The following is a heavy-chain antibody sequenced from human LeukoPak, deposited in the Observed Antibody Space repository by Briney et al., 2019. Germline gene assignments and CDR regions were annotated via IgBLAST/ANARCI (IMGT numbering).Heavy chain of an antibody. D-gene: IGHD4-11*01. V-gene: IGHV3-21*06. CDR2: ISSSSSYI. CDR3: ARDDTVRKLDY. J-gene: IGHJ4*02. Sequence: GGSLRLSCAASGFTFSSYGMSWVRQAPGKGLEWVSSISSSSSYIYYADSVKGRFTISRDNAKNSLYLHMNSLRAEDTAVYYCARDDTVRKLDYWGQGSLVIVSS. CDR1: GFTFSSYG.